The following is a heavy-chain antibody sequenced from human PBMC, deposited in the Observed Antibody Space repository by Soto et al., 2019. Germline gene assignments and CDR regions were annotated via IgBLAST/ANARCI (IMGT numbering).Heavy chain of an antibody. CDR1: GYTLSSHW. CDR2: IFPGDSDT. V-gene: IGHV5-51*01. Sequence: VESLKISCKGSGYTLSSHWIAWVRQTPGKGLEWMGMIFPGDSDTRHSPSFQGQVTFSADKSINTAYLQWNSLKASDTALYYCARLGDGQRVEVVASGFDYSLDVWGQGTTVTVSS. J-gene: IGHJ6*02. D-gene: IGHD2-21*01. CDR3: ARLGDGQRVEVVASGFDYSLDV.